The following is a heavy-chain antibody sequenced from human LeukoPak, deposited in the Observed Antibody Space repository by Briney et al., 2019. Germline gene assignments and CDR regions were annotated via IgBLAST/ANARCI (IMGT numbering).Heavy chain of an antibody. D-gene: IGHD3-22*01. Sequence: ASVKVSCKASGYTFTSYYMHWVRQAPGQGLEWMGIINPSGGSTSYAQKFQGRVTMTRDMSTSTAYMELSSLRSEDTAVYYCAARVITTAFDYWGQGPLVTVSS. CDR2: INPSGGST. CDR1: GYTFTSYY. CDR3: AARVITTAFDY. V-gene: IGHV1-46*01. J-gene: IGHJ4*02.